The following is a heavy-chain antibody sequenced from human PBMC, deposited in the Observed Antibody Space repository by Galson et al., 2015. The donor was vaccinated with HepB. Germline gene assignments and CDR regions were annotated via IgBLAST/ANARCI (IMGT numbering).Heavy chain of an antibody. Sequence: CAISGDSVFSNSAAWNWIRQSPSRGLEWLGRTYYRSKWYNDYAVSVKSRITINPDTSKNQFSLQLNSVTPEDTAVYYCARVSSSSWYKGDYWGQGTLVTVSS. D-gene: IGHD6-13*01. CDR1: GDSVFSNSAA. CDR2: TYYRSKWYN. CDR3: ARVSSSSWYKGDY. J-gene: IGHJ4*02. V-gene: IGHV6-1*01.